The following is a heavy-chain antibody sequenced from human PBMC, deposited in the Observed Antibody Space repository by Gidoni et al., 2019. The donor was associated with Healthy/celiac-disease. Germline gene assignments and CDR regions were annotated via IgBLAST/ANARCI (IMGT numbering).Heavy chain of an antibody. Sequence: QVQLVESGGGVVQPGRSLRLSCAASGFTFSSDGMHWVRQAPGKGLEWVAVISYDGSNKYYADSVKGRFTISRDNSKNTLYLQMNSLRAEDTAVYYCAKDSSGSYYYFDYWGQGTLVTVSS. CDR2: ISYDGSNK. J-gene: IGHJ4*02. CDR1: GFTFSSDG. CDR3: AKDSSGSYYYFDY. D-gene: IGHD1-26*01. V-gene: IGHV3-30*18.